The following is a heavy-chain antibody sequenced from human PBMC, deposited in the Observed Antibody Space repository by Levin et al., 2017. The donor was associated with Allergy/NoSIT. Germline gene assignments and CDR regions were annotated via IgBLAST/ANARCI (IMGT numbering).Heavy chain of an antibody. J-gene: IGHJ4*02. Sequence: SGGSLRLSCSASGFTFSSYAMHWVRQAPGEGLEYVSAISSNGGSTYYADSVKGRFTISRDNSKNTLYLQMSSLRAEDTAVYYCVKAITRHIVVVVAARSHFDYWGQGTLVTVSS. CDR1: GFTFSSYA. D-gene: IGHD2-15*01. CDR2: ISSNGGST. CDR3: VKAITRHIVVVVAARSHFDY. V-gene: IGHV3-64D*06.